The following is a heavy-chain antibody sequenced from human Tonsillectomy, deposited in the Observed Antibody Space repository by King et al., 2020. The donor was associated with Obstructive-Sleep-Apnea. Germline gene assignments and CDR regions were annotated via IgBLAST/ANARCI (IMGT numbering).Heavy chain of an antibody. Sequence: VQLVESGGGLVQPGGSLRLSCAAPGFTVRSNYMSWVRPAPGKGLEWVSVIYSGGSTYYADSVKGRFTISRHNSKNTLYLQMNSLRAEDTAVYYCARENYGDYPNAFDIWGQGTMVTVSS. D-gene: IGHD4-17*01. CDR1: GFTVRSNY. J-gene: IGHJ3*02. CDR3: ARENYGDYPNAFDI. CDR2: IYSGGST. V-gene: IGHV3-53*04.